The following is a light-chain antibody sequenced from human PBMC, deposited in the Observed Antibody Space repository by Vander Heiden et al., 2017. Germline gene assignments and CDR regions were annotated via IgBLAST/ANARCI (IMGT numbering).Light chain of an antibody. CDR2: EDS. CDR1: NVGSKS. CDR3: QVWDRSSDHYV. J-gene: IGLJ1*01. Sequence: SQLPQPPSVSLAPTATATITCGGKNVGSKSVSWYQQRPGQAPVLVVCEDSDRPSGIPERFSGSNSGNTATLTITRVEAGDEADYFCQVWDRSSDHYVFGIGTKVTVL. V-gene: IGLV3-21*02.